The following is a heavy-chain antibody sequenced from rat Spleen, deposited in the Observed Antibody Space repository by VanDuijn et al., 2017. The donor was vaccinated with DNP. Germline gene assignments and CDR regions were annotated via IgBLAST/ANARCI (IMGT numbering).Heavy chain of an antibody. D-gene: IGHD1-8*01. V-gene: IGHV3-1*01. CDR2: INYSGST. Sequence: EVQLQESGPGLVKPSQSLSLTCSVTGYSITSNYWGWIRKFPGNKMEWIGHINYSGSTNYNPPLKSPISITRDKSKNQFFLQLNSVTTEDTATYYCARGVYGSYDYWYFDFWGPGTMVTVSS. CDR1: GYSITSNY. J-gene: IGHJ1*01. CDR3: ARGVYGSYDYWYFDF.